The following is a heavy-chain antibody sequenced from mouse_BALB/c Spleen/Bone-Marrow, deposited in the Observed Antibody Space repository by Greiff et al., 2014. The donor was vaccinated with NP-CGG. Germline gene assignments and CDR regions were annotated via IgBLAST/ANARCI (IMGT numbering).Heavy chain of an antibody. CDR2: IYPGNVNT. V-gene: IGHV1S56*01. J-gene: IGHJ3*01. Sequence: QVQLQQSGPELVKPGASVRISRKASGYTFTSYYIHWVKQRPGQGLEWIGWIYPGNVNTKYNEKFKGKATLTADKFSSTAYMQLSSLTSEDSAVYFCARDYRYDAWFAYWGQGTLITVSA. CDR3: ARDYRYDAWFAY. CDR1: GYTFTSYY. D-gene: IGHD2-14*01.